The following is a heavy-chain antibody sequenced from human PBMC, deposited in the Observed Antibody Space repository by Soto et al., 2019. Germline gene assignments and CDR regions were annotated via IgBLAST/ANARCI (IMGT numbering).Heavy chain of an antibody. V-gene: IGHV3-66*01. CDR3: VKVYGSGSYYRSHFDY. Sequence: GGSLRLSCAASGFTVRSNDMSWVRQAPGKGLEWVSVIYTDGSTFYADSVKGRFTISRDISKNTLFLQINSLRAEDTAVYYCVKVYGSGSYYRSHFDYWGQGALVTVSS. J-gene: IGHJ4*02. D-gene: IGHD3-10*01. CDR2: IYTDGST. CDR1: GFTVRSND.